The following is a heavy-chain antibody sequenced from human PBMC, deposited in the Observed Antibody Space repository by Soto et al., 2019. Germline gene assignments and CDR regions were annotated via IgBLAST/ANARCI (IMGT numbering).Heavy chain of an antibody. Sequence: SETLSLTCAVSGGSFTSNNWWTWVRQPPGQGLEWVGEIYRTGSTNYNPSLKSRVTISIDKSENQFSLKATSLTAADTAVYYCASRDPGTSVDYWGQGTLVTVSS. D-gene: IGHD1-7*01. CDR1: GGSFTSNNW. J-gene: IGHJ4*02. CDR2: IYRTGST. V-gene: IGHV4-4*02. CDR3: ASRDPGTSVDY.